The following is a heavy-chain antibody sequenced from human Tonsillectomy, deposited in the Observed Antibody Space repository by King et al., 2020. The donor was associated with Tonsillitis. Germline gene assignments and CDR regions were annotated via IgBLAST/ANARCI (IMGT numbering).Heavy chain of an antibody. J-gene: IGHJ3*02. Sequence: VQLVESGGGLVQPGGSLRLSCEASGFTFSSYAMSWVRQAPGKGLEWVAIMCGSGNFTYYADSVKGRFPISRDNSKNTLYLQMNSLIADDTAVYDCAKDWGWLQFRVGNYAFDIWGQGTMVTVSS. CDR2: MCGSGNFT. V-gene: IGHV3-23*04. CDR3: AKDWGWLQFRVGNYAFDI. CDR1: GFTFSSYA. D-gene: IGHD5-24*01.